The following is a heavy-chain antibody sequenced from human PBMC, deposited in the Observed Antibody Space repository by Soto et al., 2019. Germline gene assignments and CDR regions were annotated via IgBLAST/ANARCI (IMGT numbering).Heavy chain of an antibody. CDR2: IIPIFGTA. CDR3: ASVSRITRVRGVMGRVGYYCGMDV. J-gene: IGHJ6*02. Sequence: QVQLVQSGAEVKKPGSSVKVSCKASGGTFSSYAISWVRQAPGQGLEWMGGIIPIFGTANYAQKFQGRVTITADESTSTAYMELSSLRSEDTAVYYCASVSRITRVRGVMGRVGYYCGMDVWGQGTTVTVSS. D-gene: IGHD3-10*01. V-gene: IGHV1-69*01. CDR1: GGTFSSYA.